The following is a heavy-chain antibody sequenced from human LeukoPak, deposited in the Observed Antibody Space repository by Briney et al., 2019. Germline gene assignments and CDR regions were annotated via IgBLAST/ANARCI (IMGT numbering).Heavy chain of an antibody. CDR1: GFTFSSYG. V-gene: IGHV3-30*18. CDR3: AKDQYYYGSGSYPWVEEDYYCGMDV. Sequence: GGSLRLSCAASGFTFSSYGMHWVRQAPGKGLEWVAVISYDGSNKYYADSVKGRFTISRDNSKNTLYLQMNSLRAEDTAVYYCAKDQYYYGSGSYPWVEEDYYCGMDVWGKGTTVTVSS. CDR2: ISYDGSNK. D-gene: IGHD3-10*01. J-gene: IGHJ6*04.